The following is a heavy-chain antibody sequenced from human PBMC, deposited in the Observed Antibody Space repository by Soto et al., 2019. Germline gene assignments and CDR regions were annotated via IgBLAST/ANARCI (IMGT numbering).Heavy chain of an antibody. V-gene: IGHV3-30*04. CDR1: GFTFSSYA. Sequence: QVQLVESGGGVVQPGRSLRLSCAASGFTFSSYAMHWVRQAPGKGLEWVAVISYDGSNKYYADSVKGRFTISRDNSKNTLYLQMNSLRAEDTAVYYCAKVAVAERGLFDYWGQGTLVTVSS. D-gene: IGHD6-19*01. CDR2: ISYDGSNK. J-gene: IGHJ4*02. CDR3: AKVAVAERGLFDY.